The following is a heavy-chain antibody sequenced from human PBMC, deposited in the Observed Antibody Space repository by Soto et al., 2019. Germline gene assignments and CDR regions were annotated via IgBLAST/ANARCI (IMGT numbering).Heavy chain of an antibody. CDR3: ARVRVRGYDILTGSPQVFNWFDP. D-gene: IGHD3-9*01. CDR2: ISAYNGNT. Sequence: QVQLVQSGAEVKKPGASVKVSCKASGYTFTSYGISWVRQAPGQGLEWMGWISAYNGNTNYAQKLQGRVTMTTDTATSTAYMELRSLRSDDTAVYYCARVRVRGYDILTGSPQVFNWFDPWGQGTLVTVSS. CDR1: GYTFTSYG. J-gene: IGHJ5*02. V-gene: IGHV1-18*01.